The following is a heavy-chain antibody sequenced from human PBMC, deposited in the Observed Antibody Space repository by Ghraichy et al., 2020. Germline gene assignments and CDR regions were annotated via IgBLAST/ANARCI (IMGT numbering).Heavy chain of an antibody. D-gene: IGHD3-3*01. V-gene: IGHV3-30*18. CDR2: ISYDGSNK. CDR1: GFTFSSYG. J-gene: IGHJ6*02. CDR3: AKNYDFWSGFHGMDV. Sequence: GGSLRLSCAASGFTFSSYGMHWVRQAPGKGLEWVAVISYDGSNKYYADSVKGRFTISRDNSKNTLYLQMNSLRAEDTAVYYCAKNYDFWSGFHGMDVWGQGTTVTVSS.